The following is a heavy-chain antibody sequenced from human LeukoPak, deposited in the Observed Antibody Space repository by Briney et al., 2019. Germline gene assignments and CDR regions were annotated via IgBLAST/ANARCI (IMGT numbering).Heavy chain of an antibody. D-gene: IGHD1-26*01. J-gene: IGHJ4*02. CDR1: TGSMSAYF. Sequence: SETLSLTCTVSTGSMSAYFWTWLRPPAGKGLEWIGRIYTTGSAYYNPSLESRVTFSLDTSNNQFSLDVTSVTAADTAVYFCARGRELTGVAGHYSFDYWGQGILVSVSS. CDR3: ARGRELTGVAGHYSFDY. CDR2: IYTTGSA. V-gene: IGHV4-4*07.